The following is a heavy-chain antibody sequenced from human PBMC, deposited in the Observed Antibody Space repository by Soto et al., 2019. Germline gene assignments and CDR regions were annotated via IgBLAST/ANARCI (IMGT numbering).Heavy chain of an antibody. CDR3: AKSPQKIYSSGWPYYFDY. Sequence: GGSLRLSCAASGFTLSSYAMSWVRQAPGKGLEWVSAISGSGGSTYYADSVKGRFTISRDNSKNTLYLQMNSLRAEDTAVYYCAKSPQKIYSSGWPYYFDYWGQGTLVTVSS. CDR2: ISGSGGST. J-gene: IGHJ4*02. V-gene: IGHV3-23*01. D-gene: IGHD6-19*01. CDR1: GFTLSSYA.